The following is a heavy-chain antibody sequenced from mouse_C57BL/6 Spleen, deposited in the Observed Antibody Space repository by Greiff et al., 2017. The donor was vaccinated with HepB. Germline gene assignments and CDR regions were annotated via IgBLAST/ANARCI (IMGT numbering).Heavy chain of an antibody. CDR2: IDPETGGT. CDR3: TRWYYYGRSYVYFDV. D-gene: IGHD1-1*01. J-gene: IGHJ1*03. CDR1: GYTFTDYE. Sequence: QVQLQQSGAELVRPGASVTLSCKASGYTFTDYEMHWVKQTPVHGLEWIGAIDPETGGTAYNQKFKGKAILTAGKSSSTAYMELRSLTSEDSAVYCCTRWYYYGRSYVYFDVWGTGTTVTVSS. V-gene: IGHV1-15*01.